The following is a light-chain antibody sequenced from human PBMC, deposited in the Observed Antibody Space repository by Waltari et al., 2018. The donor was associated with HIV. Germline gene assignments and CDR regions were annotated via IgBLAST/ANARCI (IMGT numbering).Light chain of an antibody. CDR1: SHDGGGFHY. CDR3: TSYASSSSLL. CDR2: EVR. Sequence: QSALNQPATVSGSPGQSITLSCPGGSHDGGGFHYVSWYQHRPGKAPKLIIYEVRNRPSGVSNRFSGSKSGNTASLTISGLQAEDEADYYCTSYASSSSLLFGGGTKLTVL. V-gene: IGLV2-14*01. J-gene: IGLJ2*01.